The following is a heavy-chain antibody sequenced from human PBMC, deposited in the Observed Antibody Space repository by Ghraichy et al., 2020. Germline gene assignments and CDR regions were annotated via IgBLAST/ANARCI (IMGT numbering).Heavy chain of an antibody. CDR3: ARDRYNWNRGLLDY. CDR1: GFSFSNYA. Sequence: GGSLRLSCAASGFSFSNYALHWVRQAPGKGLEYVSGISSTGGSTYYADSVKGRFTISRDNSNNTLYLQMGSLRAEDMAVYYCARDRYNWNRGLLDYWGQGTLVTVSS. V-gene: IGHV3-64*02. J-gene: IGHJ4*02. D-gene: IGHD1-20*01. CDR2: ISSTGGST.